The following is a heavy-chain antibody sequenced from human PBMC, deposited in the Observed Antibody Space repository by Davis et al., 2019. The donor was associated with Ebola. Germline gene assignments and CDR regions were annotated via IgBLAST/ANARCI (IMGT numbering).Heavy chain of an antibody. V-gene: IGHV3-30*02. CDR3: AKGYGKYYYYGMDV. J-gene: IGHJ6*02. Sequence: FTISRDNSKNTLYLQMNSLRAEDTAVYYCAKGYGKYYYYGMDVWGQGTTVTVSS. D-gene: IGHD4-17*01.